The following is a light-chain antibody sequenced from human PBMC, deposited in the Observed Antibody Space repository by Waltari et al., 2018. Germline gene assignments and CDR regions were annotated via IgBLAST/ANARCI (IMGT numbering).Light chain of an antibody. CDR2: DAS. CDR3: QQYGSSPPVYT. CDR1: QSVRTTN. J-gene: IGKJ2*01. Sequence: EIVLTQSPGTLALSPGESSTLSCRPSQSVRTTNFAWYQQKPGQAPRLLIYDASRRATGIPARFSGSASGTDFTLTISRLEPEDFAMYYCQQYGSSPPVYTFGQGTKLEIK. V-gene: IGKV3-20*01.